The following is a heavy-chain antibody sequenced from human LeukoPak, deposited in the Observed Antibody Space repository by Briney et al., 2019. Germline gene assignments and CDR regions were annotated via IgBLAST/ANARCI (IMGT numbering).Heavy chain of an antibody. J-gene: IGHJ4*02. Sequence: PGGSLRLSCAASGFTFSSYAMHWVRQAPGKGLEWVAVISYDGSNKYYADSVKGRFTISRDNSKNTLYLQMNSLRAEDTVVYYCARKVVITSDYYFDYWGQGTLVTVSS. D-gene: IGHD3-22*01. CDR2: ISYDGSNK. V-gene: IGHV3-30-3*01. CDR3: ARKVVITSDYYFDY. CDR1: GFTFSSYA.